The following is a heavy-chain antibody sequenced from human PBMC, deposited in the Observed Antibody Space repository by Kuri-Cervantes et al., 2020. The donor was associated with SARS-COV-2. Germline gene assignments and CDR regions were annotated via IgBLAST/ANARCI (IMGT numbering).Heavy chain of an antibody. CDR1: GFSFSKYD. CDR3: TRDRGYCSGGGCYSTGFSFDY. D-gene: IGHD2-15*01. Sequence: GESLKISCAGSGFSFSKYDMNWVRQAPGKGLEWVSTISSGSDYIYYGDSVKGRFTISRDNAENSLYLQMNSLRVGDTAVYYCTRDRGYCSGGGCYSTGFSFDYWGQGALVTVSS. V-gene: IGHV3-21*01. CDR2: ISSGSDYI. J-gene: IGHJ4*02.